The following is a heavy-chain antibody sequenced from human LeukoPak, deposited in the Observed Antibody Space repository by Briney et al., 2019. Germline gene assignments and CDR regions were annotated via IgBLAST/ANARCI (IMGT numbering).Heavy chain of an antibody. CDR3: ARDYPPDYDYVWGTSDY. J-gene: IGHJ4*02. CDR2: ISSSSSYI. Sequence: GRSLRLSCAATGLIFSDYAMNWVRQAPGKGLEWVSSISSSSSYIYYADSVRGRFTISRDNAKNSLYLQMNSLRAEDTAVYYCARDYPPDYDYVWGTSDYWGQGTLVTVSS. CDR1: GLIFSDYA. D-gene: IGHD3-16*01. V-gene: IGHV3-21*01.